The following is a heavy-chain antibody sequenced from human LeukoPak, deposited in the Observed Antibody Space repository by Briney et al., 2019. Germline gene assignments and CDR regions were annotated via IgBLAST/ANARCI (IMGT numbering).Heavy chain of an antibody. V-gene: IGHV3-9*01. CDR2: ISWNSGAK. CDR3: AKARLMAAPFYYYGMDV. CDR1: GFIFDDYA. J-gene: IGHJ6*02. Sequence: PGGSLRLSCAASGFIFDDYAVHWVRQAPGKGLEWVSGISWNSGAKAYADSVRGRFTISRDNAKNSLYLQMNSLRGEDTALYYCAKARLMAAPFYYYGMDVWGPGTTVTVSS. D-gene: IGHD5-24*01.